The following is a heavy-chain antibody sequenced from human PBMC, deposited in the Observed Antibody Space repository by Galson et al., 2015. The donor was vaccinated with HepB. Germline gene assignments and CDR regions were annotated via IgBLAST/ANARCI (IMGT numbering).Heavy chain of an antibody. V-gene: IGHV1-69*01. Sequence: KVSCKASGGTFSKYAITWVRQAPGQGLEWMGGIIPFFGTPIYAQRFQGRVTITADESTTTAHMELSSLRSDDTAVFYCALARDPNPTYYSSVNYGMDVWGQGTTVTVSS. CDR2: IIPFFGTP. J-gene: IGHJ6*02. D-gene: IGHD2-2*01. CDR3: ALARDPNPTYYSSVNYGMDV. CDR1: GGTFSKYA.